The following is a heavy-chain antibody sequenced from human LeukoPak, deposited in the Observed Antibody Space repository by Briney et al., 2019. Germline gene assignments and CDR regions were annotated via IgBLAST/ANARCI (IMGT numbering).Heavy chain of an antibody. CDR2: IWYDGSNK. CDR1: GFTFSSYG. Sequence: PGGSLRLSCAASGFTFSSYGMHWVRQAPGKGLEWVAVIWYDGSNKYYADSVKGRFTISRDNSKNTLYLQMNSLRAEDTAVYYCARGLHYGSGSYRWGQGTLVTVSS. V-gene: IGHV3-33*01. D-gene: IGHD3-10*01. J-gene: IGHJ4*02. CDR3: ARGLHYGSGSYR.